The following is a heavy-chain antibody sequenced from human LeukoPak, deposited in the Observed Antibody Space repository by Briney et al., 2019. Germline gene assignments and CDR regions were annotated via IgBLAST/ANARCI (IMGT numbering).Heavy chain of an antibody. CDR1: GYTFTSYG. CDR2: ISAYNGNT. CDR3: ARGXYXSSXYGVSYYYYMDV. V-gene: IGHV1-18*01. D-gene: IGHD6-13*01. Sequence: KVXXXAXGYTFTSYGISWVRQAPGQGLEWMGWISAYNGNTNYAQKLQGRVTMTTDTSTSTAYMELRSLRSDDTAVYYCARGXYXSSXYGVSYYYYMDVWGKGTTVTISS. J-gene: IGHJ6*03.